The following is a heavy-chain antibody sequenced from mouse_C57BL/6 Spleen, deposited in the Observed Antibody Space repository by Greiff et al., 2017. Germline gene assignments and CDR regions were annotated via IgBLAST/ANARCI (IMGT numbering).Heavy chain of an antibody. V-gene: IGHV1-69*01. CDR2: IDPSDSYT. J-gene: IGHJ1*03. Sequence: QVQLQQPGAELVMPGASVKLSCKASGYTFTSYWMHWVKQRPGQGLEWIGAIDPSDSYTNYTQKVKGKSTLTVDKSSSTAYMQLSSLTSEDSAVYYCARWCYYSNPHWYFDVWGTGTTVTVSS. CDR3: ARWCYYSNPHWYFDV. D-gene: IGHD2-5*01. CDR1: GYTFTSYW.